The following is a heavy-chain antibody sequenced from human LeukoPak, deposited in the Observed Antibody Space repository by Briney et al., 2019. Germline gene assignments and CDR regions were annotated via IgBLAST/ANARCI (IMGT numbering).Heavy chain of an antibody. CDR1: GGSISIYY. J-gene: IGHJ4*02. CDR3: ARLLPGSSRYFFDY. V-gene: IGHV4-59*04. D-gene: IGHD6-13*01. CDR2: IYYSGAT. Sequence: PSETLSLTCTVSGGSISIYYWSWIRQPPGKGLKWIGSIYYSGATYYNPSLESRVTMSVDTSKNQFSLKLSSVTAADTAVYHCARLLPGSSRYFFDYWGQGTLVTVSS.